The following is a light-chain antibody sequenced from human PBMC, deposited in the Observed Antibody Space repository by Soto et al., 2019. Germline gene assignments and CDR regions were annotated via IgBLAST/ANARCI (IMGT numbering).Light chain of an antibody. CDR3: QHYNSYSEA. CDR1: QTISSW. Sequence: IHMTHSPATRAGTVLYRVTGTFRSIQTISSWLAWYQQKPGKAPKLLIYKASTLKSGVPSRFRGSGSGTAFTLTLRSLRPDDFATYYCQHYNSYSEALGQGTKVDIK. J-gene: IGKJ1*01. CDR2: KAS. V-gene: IGKV1-5*03.